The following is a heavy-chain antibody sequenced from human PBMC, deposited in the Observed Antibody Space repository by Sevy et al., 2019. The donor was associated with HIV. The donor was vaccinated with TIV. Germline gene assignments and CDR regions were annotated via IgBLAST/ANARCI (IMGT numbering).Heavy chain of an antibody. CDR3: ARETDNSARWLDP. J-gene: IGHJ5*02. D-gene: IGHD4-4*01. CDR1: GFTFNFHG. Sequence: GGSLRLSCAASGFTFNFHGMHWVRQAPGKGLEWVAFIWPDGSNKYMADSVKGRFTISRDNSKNTLFLQMNSLTVEDTAVYYCARETDNSARWLDPWGQGTLVTVSS. V-gene: IGHV3-30*02. CDR2: IWPDGSNK.